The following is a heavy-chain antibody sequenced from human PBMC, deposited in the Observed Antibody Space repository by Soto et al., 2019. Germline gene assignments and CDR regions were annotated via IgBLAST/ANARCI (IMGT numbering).Heavy chain of an antibody. CDR2: IYYSGST. Sequence: SETLSLTCTVSGGSISSYYWSWIRQPPGKGLEWIGYIYYSGSTNYNPSLKSRVTISVDTSKNQFSLKLSSVTAADTAVYYCARGRYSSSWSIGGHDYYYYGMDVWGQGTTVTVSS. V-gene: IGHV4-59*01. CDR3: ARGRYSSSWSIGGHDYYYYGMDV. D-gene: IGHD6-13*01. J-gene: IGHJ6*02. CDR1: GGSISSYY.